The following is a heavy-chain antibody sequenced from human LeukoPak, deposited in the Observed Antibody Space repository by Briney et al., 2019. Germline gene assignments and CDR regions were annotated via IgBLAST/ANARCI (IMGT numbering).Heavy chain of an antibody. Sequence: ASVKVSCKASGYTFTSYGISWVRQAPGQGLEWMGWISAYNGNTNYAQKFQGRVTITTDESTSTAYMELSSLRSEDTAVYYCASRSSGYLDAFDIWGQGTMVTVSS. D-gene: IGHD3-22*01. CDR2: ISAYNGNT. CDR1: GYTFTSYG. J-gene: IGHJ3*02. CDR3: ASRSSGYLDAFDI. V-gene: IGHV1-18*01.